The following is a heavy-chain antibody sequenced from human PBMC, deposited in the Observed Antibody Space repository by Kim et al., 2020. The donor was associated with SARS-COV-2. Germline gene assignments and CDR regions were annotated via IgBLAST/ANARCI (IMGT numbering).Heavy chain of an antibody. J-gene: IGHJ3*02. Sequence: GGSLRLSCAASGFTFDDYAMHWVRQAPGKGLEWVSGISWNSGSIGYADSVKGRFIISRDNAKNSLYLQMNRLRAEDTALYYCAKDRNYYDSSGGAFDIWGQGTMVTVSS. D-gene: IGHD3-22*01. CDR2: ISWNSGSI. V-gene: IGHV3-9*01. CDR3: AKDRNYYDSSGGAFDI. CDR1: GFTFDDYA.